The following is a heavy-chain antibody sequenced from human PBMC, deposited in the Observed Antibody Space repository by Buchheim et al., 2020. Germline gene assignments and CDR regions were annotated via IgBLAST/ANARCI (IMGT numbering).Heavy chain of an antibody. D-gene: IGHD3-22*01. CDR3: AKDFIYMDYYDSTPGY. CDR2: ISYDGGNK. V-gene: IGHV3-30*18. J-gene: IGHJ4*02. CDR1: GFTFSSYG. Sequence: QVQLVESGGGVVQPGRSLRLSCAASGFTFSSYGMHWVRQAPGKGLEWVAVISYDGGNKYYADSVKGRFTISRDNSKNTLYLQMNSLRAEDTAVYYCAKDFIYMDYYDSTPGYWGQGTL.